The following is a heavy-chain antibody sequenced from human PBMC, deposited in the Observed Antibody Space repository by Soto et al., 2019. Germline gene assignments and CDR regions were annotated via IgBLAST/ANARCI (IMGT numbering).Heavy chain of an antibody. D-gene: IGHD6-13*01. CDR2: IDFDGRST. J-gene: IGHJ5*02. Sequence: PGGSLRLSCAASGFTFSNYYMQWVRQGPGKGLVYVARIDFDGRSTVHADSVKGRFTISRDNAKNTLYLQMNSLGAEDTGVYYCARGGSTSWLRALDLWGQGTLVTVSS. CDR1: GFTFSNYY. CDR3: ARGGSTSWLRALDL. V-gene: IGHV3-74*01.